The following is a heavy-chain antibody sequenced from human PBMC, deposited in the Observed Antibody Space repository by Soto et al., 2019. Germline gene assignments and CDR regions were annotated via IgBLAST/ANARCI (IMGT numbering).Heavy chain of an antibody. CDR3: SRDKITGPFGY. V-gene: IGHV4-34*01. D-gene: IGHD2-8*02. CDR1: GGSFSGYY. CDR2: ITHRGRT. J-gene: IGHJ4*02. Sequence: QVQLQQWGAGLLKPSETLSLTCAVYGGSFSGYYWTWIRQPPGTGLEWIGGITHRGRTNCTPSLEGGVTITGHTSHSQVARKVASVTDADPAVYFRSRDKITGPFGYGGEGTLVTVSS.